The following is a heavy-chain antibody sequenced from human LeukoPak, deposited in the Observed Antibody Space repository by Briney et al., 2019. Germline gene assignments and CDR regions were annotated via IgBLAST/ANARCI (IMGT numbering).Heavy chain of an antibody. CDR3: AKIGRAFWVDY. CDR2: IRYDESNK. V-gene: IGHV3-30*02. D-gene: IGHD3-16*01. J-gene: IGHJ4*02. CDR1: GFTFSSYG. Sequence: PGGSLRLSCAASGFTFSSYGMHWVRQAPGKGLEWVTFIRYDESNKYYADSVKGRFTISRDNSKNTLYLQMNSLRAEDTAVYYCAKIGRAFWVDYWGQGTLVTVSS.